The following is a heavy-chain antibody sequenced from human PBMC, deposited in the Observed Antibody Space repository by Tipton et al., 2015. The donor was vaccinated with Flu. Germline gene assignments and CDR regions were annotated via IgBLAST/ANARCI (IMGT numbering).Heavy chain of an antibody. CDR1: GFTFDDYA. V-gene: IGHV3-9*01. J-gene: IGHJ4*02. D-gene: IGHD5-12*01. CDR2: ISWNSGSI. CDR3: AKDTSTSQLAIDY. Sequence: SLRLSCAASGFTFDDYAMHWVRQAPGKGLEWVSGISWNSGSIGYADSVKGRFTISRDNAKNSLYLQMNSLRAEDTALYYCAKDTSTSQLAIDYWGQGTLVTVSS.